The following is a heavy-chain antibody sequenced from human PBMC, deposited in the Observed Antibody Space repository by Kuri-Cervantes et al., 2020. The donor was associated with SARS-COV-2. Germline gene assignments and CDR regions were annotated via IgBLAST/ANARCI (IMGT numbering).Heavy chain of an antibody. D-gene: IGHD6-13*01. Sequence: GESLKISCAASGFTFSSYAMSWVRQAPGKGLEWVSAISGSGGSTYYADSVKGRFTISRDNSKNPLYLQMNSLRAEDTAVYYCAKGSYSSPLDYYYGMDVWGQGTTVAVSS. CDR3: AKGSYSSPLDYYYGMDV. CDR1: GFTFSSYA. CDR2: ISGSGGST. V-gene: IGHV3-23*01. J-gene: IGHJ6*02.